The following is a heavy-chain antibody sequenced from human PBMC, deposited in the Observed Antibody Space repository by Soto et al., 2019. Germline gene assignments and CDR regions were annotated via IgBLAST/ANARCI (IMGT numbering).Heavy chain of an antibody. D-gene: IGHD3-16*02. CDR3: ARVPVSDFVWGSYRYTFDY. J-gene: IGHJ4*02. CDR1: GYTFSDHH. V-gene: IGHV1-2*02. Sequence: ASVKVSCKASGYTFSDHHIHWLRQAPGQGLDWMGWINPNSGGANYARNFRGRVAMTRDTSISTAYMELTSLTSDDTAVYFCARVPVSDFVWGSYRYTFDYWGQGTLVTVSS. CDR2: INPNSGGA.